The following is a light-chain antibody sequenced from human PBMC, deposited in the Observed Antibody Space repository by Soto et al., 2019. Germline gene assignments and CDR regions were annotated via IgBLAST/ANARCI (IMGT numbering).Light chain of an antibody. CDR2: AVT. CDR3: SSFTSSSTRV. CDR1: SSDVGLYNY. Sequence: QSALTQPASVSGSPGQSITISCSGTSSDVGLYNYVSWYQHHPGKAPKLVIYAVTNRPSGISNRFSGSKSGNTASLTISGLQAEDEAEYYCSSFTSSSTRVFGSGTKVTVL. V-gene: IGLV2-14*01. J-gene: IGLJ1*01.